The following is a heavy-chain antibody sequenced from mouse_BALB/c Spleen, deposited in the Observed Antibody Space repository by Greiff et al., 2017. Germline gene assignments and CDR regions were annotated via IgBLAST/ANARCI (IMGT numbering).Heavy chain of an antibody. CDR2: IDPYNGGT. Sequence: EVKLMESGPELVKPGASVKVSCKASGYAFTSYNMYWVKQSHGKSLEWIGYIDPYNGGTSYNQKFKGKATLTVDKSSSTAYMHLNSLTSEDSAVYYCVPYYGNSFAYWGQGTLVTVSA. CDR3: VPYYGNSFAY. J-gene: IGHJ3*01. D-gene: IGHD2-10*01. CDR1: GYAFTSYN. V-gene: IGHV1S135*01.